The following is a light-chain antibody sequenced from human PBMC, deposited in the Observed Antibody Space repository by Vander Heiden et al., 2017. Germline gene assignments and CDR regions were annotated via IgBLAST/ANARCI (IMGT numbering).Light chain of an antibody. V-gene: IGKV3-20*01. CDR3: QQYGSSPMYS. CDR2: GAS. Sequence: IVLTQSPGTLSLSPGERATLSCRASQSVRSSYLAWYQQKPGQSPRLLSYGASSRATGIPDRFSGSGSGTDFTLTISRLEPEDFAAYYCQQYGSSPMYSFGQGTKLEIK. CDR1: QSVRSSY. J-gene: IGKJ2*03.